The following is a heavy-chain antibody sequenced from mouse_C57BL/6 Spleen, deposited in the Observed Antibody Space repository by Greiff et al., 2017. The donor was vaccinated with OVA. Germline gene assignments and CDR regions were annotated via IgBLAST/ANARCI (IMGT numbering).Heavy chain of an antibody. V-gene: IGHV1-69*01. CDR1: GYTFTSFW. J-gene: IGHJ4*01. Sequence: QVQLQQSGAELVMPGASVKLSCKASGYTFTSFWMHWVKQRPGQGLEWIGEIDPSDSYTNYNQKFKGKSTLTVDKSSSTAYMQLSSLTSEDSAVYYCARGYDFYAMDYWGQGTSVTVSS. D-gene: IGHD2-4*01. CDR3: ARGYDFYAMDY. CDR2: IDPSDSYT.